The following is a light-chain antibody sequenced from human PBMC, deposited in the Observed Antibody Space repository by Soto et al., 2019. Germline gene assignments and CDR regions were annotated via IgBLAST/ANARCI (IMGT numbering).Light chain of an antibody. CDR1: SSDVGGYNY. J-gene: IGLJ1*01. V-gene: IGLV2-8*01. Sequence: QSALTQPPSASGSPGQSVTISCTGTSSDVGGYNYVSWYQQQPGKAPKLMIYEVSKRPSGVPDRFSGSKSGNTASLTVSGLQAEDEADYYCSSYAGSLDVFGTGTKLTVL. CDR3: SSYAGSLDV. CDR2: EVS.